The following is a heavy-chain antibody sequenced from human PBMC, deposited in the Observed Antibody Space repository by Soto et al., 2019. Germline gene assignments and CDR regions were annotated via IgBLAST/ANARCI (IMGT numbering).Heavy chain of an antibody. CDR2: MNPNSGNT. V-gene: IGHV1-8*01. D-gene: IGHD2-15*01. CDR3: ARGRPDIVVVVAATPFDY. CDR1: GYTFTSYD. Sequence: QVQLVQSGAEVKKPGASVKVSCKASGYTFTSYDINWVRQATGQGLEWMGWMNPNSGNTGYALKFQGRVTMTRNTSISTAYMELSSLRSEDTAVYYCARGRPDIVVVVAATPFDYWGQGTLVTVSS. J-gene: IGHJ4*02.